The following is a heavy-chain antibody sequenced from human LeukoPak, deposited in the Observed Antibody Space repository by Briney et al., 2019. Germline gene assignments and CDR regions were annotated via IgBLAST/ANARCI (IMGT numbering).Heavy chain of an antibody. Sequence: PSETLSLTCTVSGGSISSYYWRWIRQPPGKGLEWIGYIYYSGSTNYNPSLKSRVTISVDTSKNQFSLKLSSVTAADTAVYYCARGYCGGDCYYFDYWGQGTLVTVSS. CDR2: IYYSGST. V-gene: IGHV4-59*01. CDR1: GGSISSYY. CDR3: ARGYCGGDCYYFDY. J-gene: IGHJ4*02. D-gene: IGHD2-21*02.